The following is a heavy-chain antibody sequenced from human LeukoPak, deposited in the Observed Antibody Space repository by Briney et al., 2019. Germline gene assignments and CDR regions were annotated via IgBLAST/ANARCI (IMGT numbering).Heavy chain of an antibody. CDR1: GYSFTGYH. Sequence: ASVKVSCKASGYSFTGYHIHWVRQAPGQGLEWMGWINPNSGGTNYAQRFQGRVTMTRDTSISTAYMELSRLRSDDTAVYYCARAGSYFYYFDYWGQGTLVTVSS. CDR2: INPNSGGT. J-gene: IGHJ4*02. CDR3: ARAGSYFYYFDY. V-gene: IGHV1-2*02. D-gene: IGHD1-26*01.